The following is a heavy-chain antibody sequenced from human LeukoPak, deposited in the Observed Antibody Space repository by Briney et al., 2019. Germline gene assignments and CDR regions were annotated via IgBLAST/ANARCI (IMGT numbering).Heavy chain of an antibody. CDR3: ARDEGVYSSSWWD. J-gene: IGHJ4*02. CDR2: ITPLFGTA. Sequence: GASVKVSCKASGGTFSKYSISWVRQRPGQGLEWMGGITPLFGTANYAQKFQGRVTITADESASTAYMELSSLRSEDTAVYYCARDEGVYSSSWWDWGQGTLVTVSS. CDR1: GGTFSKYS. D-gene: IGHD6-13*01. V-gene: IGHV1-69*13.